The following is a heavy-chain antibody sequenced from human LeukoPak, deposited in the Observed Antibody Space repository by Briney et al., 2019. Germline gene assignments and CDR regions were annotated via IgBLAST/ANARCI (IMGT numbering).Heavy chain of an antibody. CDR2: ISGSGGST. D-gene: IGHD1-26*01. CDR1: GFTFSSYD. V-gene: IGHV3-23*01. J-gene: IGHJ4*02. Sequence: GGSVRLSCAASGFTFSSYDMSWVRQPPGKGLEWVSAISGSGGSTNYADSMKGRFTISRDNSKNTLYLQMNSLRAEDTAVYYCARRVHGSYSTIDYWGQGSLVTVSS. CDR3: ARRVHGSYSTIDY.